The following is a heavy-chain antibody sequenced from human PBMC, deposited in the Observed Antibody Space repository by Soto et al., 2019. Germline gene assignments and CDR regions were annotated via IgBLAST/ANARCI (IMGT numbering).Heavy chain of an antibody. CDR2: ISAYNGNT. CDR3: GRFFIFTRLPFNSHFYAMVG. J-gene: IGHJ6*02. V-gene: IGHV1-18*03. Sequence: ASVKVSCKASGYTFTSYGISWVRQAPGQGLEWMGWISAYNGNTNYAQKLQGRVTMTTDTSTSTAYMELRSLISDDMVFYYCGRFFIFTRLPFNSHFYAMVGWG. CDR1: GYTFTSYG. D-gene: IGHD3-9*01.